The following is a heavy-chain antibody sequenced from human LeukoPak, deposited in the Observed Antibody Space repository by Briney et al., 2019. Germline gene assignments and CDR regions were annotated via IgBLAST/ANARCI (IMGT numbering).Heavy chain of an antibody. J-gene: IGHJ4*02. Sequence: QPGGSLRLSCVGSGFTFSDYAIDWVRQAPGKGLEWVSYISSTSNTIFYADSVKGRFTISRDNAKNSLYLQMNSLRAEDTAVYYCARDPTGMEYCDYWGQGTLVTVSS. V-gene: IGHV3-48*04. CDR2: ISSTSNTI. CDR3: ARDPTGMEYCDY. CDR1: GFTFSDYA. D-gene: IGHD6-13*01.